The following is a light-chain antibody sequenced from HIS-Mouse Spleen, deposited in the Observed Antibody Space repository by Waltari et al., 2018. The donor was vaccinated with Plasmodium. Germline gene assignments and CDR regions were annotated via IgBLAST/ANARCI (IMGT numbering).Light chain of an antibody. Sequence: EIVMTQPPATLSVSPGERATLSCRASQSVSSNVAWYQQTPGQAPRLLIYGASTRATGIPSRFSGSGSGTEFTLTISSLQSEDFAVYYCQQYNNWSFTFGPGTKVDIK. V-gene: IGKV3-15*01. CDR3: QQYNNWSFT. J-gene: IGKJ3*01. CDR1: QSVSSN. CDR2: GAS.